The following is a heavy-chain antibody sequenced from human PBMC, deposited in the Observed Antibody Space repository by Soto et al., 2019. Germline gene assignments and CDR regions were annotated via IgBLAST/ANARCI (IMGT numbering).Heavy chain of an antibody. CDR2: IKSKTDGGTT. Sequence: GGSLRLSCAASGFTFSNAWMSWVRQAPGKGLEWVGRIKSKTDGGTTDYAAPVKGRFTISRDDSKNTLYLQMNSLKTEDTAVYYCTTSGYGDYVVSYGWYFDLWGRGTLVTVSS. J-gene: IGHJ2*01. CDR3: TTSGYGDYVVSYGWYFDL. V-gene: IGHV3-15*01. CDR1: GFTFSNAW. D-gene: IGHD4-17*01.